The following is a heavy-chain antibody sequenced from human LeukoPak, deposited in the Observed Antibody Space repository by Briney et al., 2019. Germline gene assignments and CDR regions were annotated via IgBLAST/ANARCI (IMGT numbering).Heavy chain of an antibody. D-gene: IGHD3-9*01. V-gene: IGHV3-23*01. Sequence: PGGSLRLSCAASGFTFSSYAMSWVRQAPGKGLEWVSAISGSGGSTYYADSVKGRFTISRDNSKNTLYLQMNSLRAEDTAVYYCARHDSDILTGYYPIAAYSDYWGQGTLVTVSS. J-gene: IGHJ4*02. CDR2: ISGSGGST. CDR1: GFTFSSYA. CDR3: ARHDSDILTGYYPIAAYSDY.